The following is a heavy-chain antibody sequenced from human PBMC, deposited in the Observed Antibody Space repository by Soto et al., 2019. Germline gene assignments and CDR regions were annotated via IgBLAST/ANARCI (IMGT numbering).Heavy chain of an antibody. J-gene: IGHJ4*02. Sequence: QVQLVQSGAEVKKPGASVKVSCKASGYTFTNYGISWVRQAPGQGLEWMGWVTGYDGNANYVQRFQGRVTMTTDTSTNTAYMDLRRLSSDDTAVYYCARTTHEEPTFDYWGQGTLVTFSS. V-gene: IGHV1-18*01. CDR2: VTGYDGNA. D-gene: IGHD1-26*01. CDR1: GYTFTNYG. CDR3: ARTTHEEPTFDY.